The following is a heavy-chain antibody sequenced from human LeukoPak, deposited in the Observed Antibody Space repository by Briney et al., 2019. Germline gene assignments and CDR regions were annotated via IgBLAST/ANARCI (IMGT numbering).Heavy chain of an antibody. CDR1: GGSIGSYY. CDR3: ARGRTGQYFDY. D-gene: IGHD7-27*01. CDR2: IYYSGST. Sequence: KSSETLSLTCTVSGGSIGSYYWSWIRQPPGKGLEWIGYIYYSGSTNYNPSLKSRITISVDTSKNQFSLKLSSVTAADTAVYYCARGRTGQYFDYWGQGTLVTVSS. V-gene: IGHV4-59*01. J-gene: IGHJ4*02.